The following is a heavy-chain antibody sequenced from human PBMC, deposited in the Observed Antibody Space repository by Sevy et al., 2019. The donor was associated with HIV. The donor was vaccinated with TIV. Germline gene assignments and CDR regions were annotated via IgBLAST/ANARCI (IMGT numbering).Heavy chain of an antibody. J-gene: IGHJ3*02. D-gene: IGHD3-22*01. CDR1: GFTFSSYW. CDR3: ARGTMIVVVIRGDAFDI. V-gene: IGHV3-7*03. CDR2: IKQDGSEK. Sequence: GGSLRLSCAASGFTFSSYWMSWVRQAPGKGLEWVANIKQDGSEKYYGDSVKGRFTISRDNAKNSLYLQMNSLRAEDTAVYYCARGTMIVVVIRGDAFDIWGQGTMVTVPS.